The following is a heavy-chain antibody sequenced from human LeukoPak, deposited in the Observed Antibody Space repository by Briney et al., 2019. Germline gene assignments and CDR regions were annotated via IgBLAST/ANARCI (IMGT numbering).Heavy chain of an antibody. CDR3: ARGRLSCSGGSCSSFDY. CDR1: GYTFTSYD. Sequence: ASVKVSCKASGYTFTSYDINWVRQATGQGFEWMGWMNPNSGNTGYAQKFQGRVTITRNTSISTAYMELSSLRSEDTAVYYCARGRLSCSGGSCSSFDYWRQGTLVTVSS. CDR2: MNPNSGNT. V-gene: IGHV1-8*03. J-gene: IGHJ4*02. D-gene: IGHD2-15*01.